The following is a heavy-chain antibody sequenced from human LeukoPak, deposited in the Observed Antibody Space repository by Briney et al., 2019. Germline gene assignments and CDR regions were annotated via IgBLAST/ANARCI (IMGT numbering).Heavy chain of an antibody. D-gene: IGHD4-23*01. CDR1: GYTFTSYY. Sequence: ASVKVSCKASGYTFTSYYMHWVRQAPGQGLEWMGVINPSGGSTSYAQKFQGRVTMTRDMSTSTVYMELSSLRSEDTAVYYCARERKGASPYGGNFEGWGQGTLVTVSS. V-gene: IGHV1-46*01. J-gene: IGHJ4*02. CDR2: INPSGGST. CDR3: ARERKGASPYGGNFEG.